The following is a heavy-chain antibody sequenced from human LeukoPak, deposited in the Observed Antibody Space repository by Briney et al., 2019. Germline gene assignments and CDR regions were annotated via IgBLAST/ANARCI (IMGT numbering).Heavy chain of an antibody. CDR2: INHSGST. D-gene: IGHD2-15*01. J-gene: IGHJ4*02. Sequence: PSETLSLTCAVYGGSFSGYYWSWIRQPPGKGLEWIGEINHSGSTNYNPSLKSRVTISVDTSKNQFSLKLSSVTAADTAVYYCARGPTNCSGGSCYLPSYPTYLDYWGQGTLVTVSS. CDR3: ARGPTNCSGGSCYLPSYPTYLDY. CDR1: GGSFSGYY. V-gene: IGHV4-34*01.